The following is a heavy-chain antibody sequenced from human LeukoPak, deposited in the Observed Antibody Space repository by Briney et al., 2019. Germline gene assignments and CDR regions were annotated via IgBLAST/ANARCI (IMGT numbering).Heavy chain of an antibody. J-gene: IGHJ5*02. D-gene: IGHD6-6*01. CDR3: ARQLRESITANWFDP. V-gene: IGHV5-51*01. CDR1: GYSFSTYW. Sequence: GESLKISCKGSGYSFSTYWIAWVRQMPGKGLEWMGIIYPYGSDTRYSPSFQGQVTISADKSISTAYLQWSSLRASDTAMYYCARQLRESITANWFDPWGQGTQVTVYS. CDR2: IYPYGSDT.